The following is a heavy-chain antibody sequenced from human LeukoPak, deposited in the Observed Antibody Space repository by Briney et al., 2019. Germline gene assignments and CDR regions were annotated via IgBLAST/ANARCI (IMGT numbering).Heavy chain of an antibody. CDR2: FYYSGYT. Sequence: ASETLSLTCTVSGGSISSYYWTWIRQSPGKGLEWIGHFYYSGYTHSNPSLKSRVSLSVDTSKNQFSLNLKSVTAADTAVYYCARSEMPTRSDAFDIWGQGTMVSVSS. CDR1: GGSISSYY. CDR3: ARSEMPTRSDAFDI. D-gene: IGHD5-24*01. V-gene: IGHV4-59*01. J-gene: IGHJ3*02.